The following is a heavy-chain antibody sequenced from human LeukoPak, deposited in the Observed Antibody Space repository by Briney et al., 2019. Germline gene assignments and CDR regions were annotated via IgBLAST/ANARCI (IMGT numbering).Heavy chain of an antibody. Sequence: SVKVSCKASGGTFSSHAISWVRQAPGQGLEWMGGIIPIFGTANYAQKFQGRVTITADESTSTAYMELSSLRSEDTAVYYCARGAYYDSSGYWDSYYFDYWGQGTLVTVSS. J-gene: IGHJ4*02. CDR2: IIPIFGTA. CDR1: GGTFSSHA. D-gene: IGHD3-22*01. CDR3: ARGAYYDSSGYWDSYYFDY. V-gene: IGHV1-69*13.